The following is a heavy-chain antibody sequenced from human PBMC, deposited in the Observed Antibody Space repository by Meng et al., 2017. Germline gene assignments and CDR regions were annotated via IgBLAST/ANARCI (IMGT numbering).Heavy chain of an antibody. D-gene: IGHD2-2*01. CDR2: IRGDGSIT. Sequence: EVQLCASGRGVVQPGWSLRLSCAASEFTFNNYWMHWVRQVPGKGLVLVSRIRGDGSITNYADSVKGRFTISRDNAKNTLYLQMNSLRPEDTAEYYCLDEAPRSNYWGQGSLVTVSS. CDR1: EFTFNNYW. V-gene: IGHV3-74*01. CDR3: LDEAPRSNY. J-gene: IGHJ4*02.